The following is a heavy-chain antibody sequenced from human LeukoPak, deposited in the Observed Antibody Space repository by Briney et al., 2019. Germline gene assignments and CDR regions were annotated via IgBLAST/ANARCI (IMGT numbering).Heavy chain of an antibody. CDR2: INHSGST. CDR3: AREGCTSTTCPNYFDY. Sequence: KPSETLSLTCGVYGGSFSGYYWSWIRQPPGKGLEWIGEINHSGSTNYNPSLKSRVTISVDTSKNQFSLRLSSVTAADTAVYYCAREGCTSTTCPNYFDYWGQGTLVTVSS. CDR1: GGSFSGYY. V-gene: IGHV4-34*01. D-gene: IGHD2-2*01. J-gene: IGHJ4*02.